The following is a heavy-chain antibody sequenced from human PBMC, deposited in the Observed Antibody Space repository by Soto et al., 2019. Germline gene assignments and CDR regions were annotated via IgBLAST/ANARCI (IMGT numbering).Heavy chain of an antibody. D-gene: IGHD7-27*01. Sequence: SETLSLTCAVYGGSFSGYYWSWIRQPPGKGLEWIGEINHSGSTNYNPSLKRRVTISVDTSKNQFSLKLSSVTAADTAVYYCARGELGINAFDIWGQGTMVTVSS. CDR3: ARGELGINAFDI. CDR1: GGSFSGYY. CDR2: INHSGST. J-gene: IGHJ3*02. V-gene: IGHV4-34*01.